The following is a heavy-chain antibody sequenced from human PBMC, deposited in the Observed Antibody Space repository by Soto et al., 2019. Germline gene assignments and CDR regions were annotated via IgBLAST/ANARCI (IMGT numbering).Heavy chain of an antibody. Sequence: ASVKVSCKASGYTLSRNGISWVRQAPGQGLEWMGIINPSGGSTSHAQKLQGRVTMTRDTSTSTVYMELSSLRFEDTAVYYCARAPSGARVPYGMDVWGQGTTVTGSS. V-gene: IGHV1-46*03. CDR2: INPSGGST. J-gene: IGHJ6*02. CDR1: GYTLSRNG. CDR3: ARAPSGARVPYGMDV. D-gene: IGHD1-26*01.